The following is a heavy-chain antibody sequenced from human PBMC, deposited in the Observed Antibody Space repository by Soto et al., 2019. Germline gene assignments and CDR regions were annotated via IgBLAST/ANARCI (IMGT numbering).Heavy chain of an antibody. D-gene: IGHD3-22*01. Sequence: QVQLQESGPGLVKPSETLSLTCTVSGGSVSSGSYYWSWIRQPPGKGLEWIGYIYYSGSTNYNPSLQSRVTISVDTSKNQFSLKLSSVTAADTAVYYCARGYYYDSTSKDAFDIWGQGTMVTVSS. CDR1: GGSVSSGSYY. CDR2: IYYSGST. V-gene: IGHV4-61*01. CDR3: ARGYYYDSTSKDAFDI. J-gene: IGHJ3*02.